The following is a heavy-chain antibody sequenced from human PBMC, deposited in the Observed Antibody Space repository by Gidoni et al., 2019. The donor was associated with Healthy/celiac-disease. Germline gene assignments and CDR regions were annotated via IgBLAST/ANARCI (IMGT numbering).Heavy chain of an antibody. CDR1: RFTFSSSS. CDR3: ARGEVGATSSYYYGMDV. CDR2: ISSSSSYI. D-gene: IGHD1-26*01. J-gene: IGHJ6*02. V-gene: IGHV3-21*01. Sequence: EVQLVESGGGLVKPGGSLRLSCAASRFTFSSSSMNWVRQAPGKGLEWVSSISSSSSYIYYADSVKGRFTISRDNAKNSLYLQMNSLRAEDTAVYYCARGEVGATSSYYYGMDVWGQGTTVTVSS.